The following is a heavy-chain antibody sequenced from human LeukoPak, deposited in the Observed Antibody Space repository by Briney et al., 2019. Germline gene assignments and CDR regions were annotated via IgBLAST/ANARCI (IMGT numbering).Heavy chain of an antibody. D-gene: IGHD1-7*01. J-gene: IGHJ6*03. CDR3: ARRRTRSPMDV. V-gene: IGHV4-39*02. CDR1: GDSISSANSY. Sequence: SETLSLTCTVSGDSISSANSYWGWIRQPPGKGLEWIGSISYSGSTYHNSSLKSRVTISVDTSRNHFSLKLSSVTAADTAVYYCARRRTRSPMDVWGKGTTVTVS. CDR2: ISYSGST.